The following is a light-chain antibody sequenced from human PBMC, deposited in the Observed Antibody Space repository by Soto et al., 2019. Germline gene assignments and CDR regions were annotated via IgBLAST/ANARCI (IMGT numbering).Light chain of an antibody. CDR2: NVS. Sequence: QSVLTQPRSVSGSPGQSVTISCTGTSSDVGGYDYVSWYQQHPGKAPKLMIYNVSQRPSGVPDRFSGSKSGNTASLLISGLQAEDEADYYCCSYAGSYTFVFGTGTKLTVL. V-gene: IGLV2-11*01. CDR3: CSYAGSYTFV. J-gene: IGLJ1*01. CDR1: SSDVGGYDY.